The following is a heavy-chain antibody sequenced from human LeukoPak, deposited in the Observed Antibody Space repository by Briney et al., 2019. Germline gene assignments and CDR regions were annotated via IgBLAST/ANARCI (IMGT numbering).Heavy chain of an antibody. CDR3: ARPLRVTMIRGAAFRASSDFDP. CDR1: GYTFTGYY. Sequence: ASVKVSCKASGYTFTGYYMHCVRQAPGQGLEWMGWINPNTGGTKYAQRFQDRVTMTRDTSISTAYTEVSRLRYGDTAVYYCARPLRVTMIRGAAFRASSDFDPWGQGTLVTVSS. V-gene: IGHV1-2*02. J-gene: IGHJ5*02. CDR2: INPNTGGT. D-gene: IGHD3-10*01.